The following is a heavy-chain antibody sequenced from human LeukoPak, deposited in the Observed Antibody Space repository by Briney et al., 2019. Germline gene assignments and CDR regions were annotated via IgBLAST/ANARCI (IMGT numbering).Heavy chain of an antibody. D-gene: IGHD3-10*01. CDR1: GGSFSGYY. CDR3: ARSYYGSGIPGY. J-gene: IGHJ4*02. Sequence: KPSETLSLTCAVYGGSFSGYYWSWIRQPPGKGLEWIGEINHSGSTNYNPSLKSRATISVDTSKNQFSLKLSSVTAADTAVYYCARSYYGSGIPGYWGQGTLVTVSS. CDR2: INHSGST. V-gene: IGHV4-34*01.